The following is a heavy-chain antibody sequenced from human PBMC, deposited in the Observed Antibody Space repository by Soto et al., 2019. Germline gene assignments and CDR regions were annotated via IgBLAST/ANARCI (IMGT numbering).Heavy chain of an antibody. J-gene: IGHJ4*02. CDR2: ISSSSSTI. CDR3: AGRDFDY. CDR1: GLSLSSYS. Sequence: GSLRLSGAASGLSLSSYSMNWVRQAPGKGLEWVSYISSSSSTIYYADSVKGRFTISRDNAKKSLYLQMNSLRDEDTAVYYCAGRDFDYWGQGTLVTVSS. V-gene: IGHV3-48*02. D-gene: IGHD6-6*01.